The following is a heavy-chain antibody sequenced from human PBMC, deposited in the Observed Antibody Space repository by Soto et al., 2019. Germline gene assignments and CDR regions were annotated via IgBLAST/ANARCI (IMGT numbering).Heavy chain of an antibody. V-gene: IGHV3-11*06. J-gene: IGHJ4*02. CDR2: IISSSTYK. CDR3: ARGKEIATVGYFDS. CDR1: GFTFSDYY. Sequence: QVQLVESGGGLVKPGGSLRLSCTASGFTFSDYYMSWVRQAPGKGLEWSSYIISSSTYKTYADSVKGRFTISRDNAKNALYLQMNSLRAEDTAVYYCARGKEIATVGYFDSWGQGNLVTVSS. D-gene: IGHD4-4*01.